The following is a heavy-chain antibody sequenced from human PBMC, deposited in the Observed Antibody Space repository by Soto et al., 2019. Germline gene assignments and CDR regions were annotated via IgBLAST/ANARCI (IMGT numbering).Heavy chain of an antibody. V-gene: IGHV4-59*01. CDR1: GGSISGYY. J-gene: IGHJ5*02. Sequence: QVQLQESGPGLVKPSETLSLTCTVSGGSISGYYWSWIRQSPGKGLEWIGYMYYGGSTYYNPSLKSRVGISGHTSKNEFSLMLRSVTAADTALYYCARAGVSTVRGVGPKWFDPWGQGTLVTVSS. CDR3: ARAGVSTVRGVGPKWFDP. D-gene: IGHD3-10*01. CDR2: MYYGGST.